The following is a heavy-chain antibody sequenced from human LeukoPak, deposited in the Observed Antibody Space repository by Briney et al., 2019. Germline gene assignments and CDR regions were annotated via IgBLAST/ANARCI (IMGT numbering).Heavy chain of an antibody. CDR1: GYTFTSYG. D-gene: IGHD3-22*01. V-gene: IGHV1-69*13. Sequence: SVKVSCKASGYTFTSYGISWVRQAPGQGLEWMGGIIPIFGTANYAQKFQGRVTITADESTSTAYMELSSLRSEDTAVYYCARDLRNYHDSSGLNWFDPWGQGTLVTVSS. CDR3: ARDLRNYHDSSGLNWFDP. CDR2: IIPIFGTA. J-gene: IGHJ5*02.